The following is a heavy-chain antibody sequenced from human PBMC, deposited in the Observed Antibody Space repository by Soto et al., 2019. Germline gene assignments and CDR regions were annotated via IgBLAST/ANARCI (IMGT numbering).Heavy chain of an antibody. CDR1: GYTFTSYD. Sequence: QVQLVQSGAEVKKPGASVKVSCKASGYTFTSYDINWVRQATGQGLEWMGWMNPNSGNTDYAQKSPGIVTMTRNTSISTAYMELSSLRSEDTAVYCCARGQANYGMDVWGQGTTVTVSS. J-gene: IGHJ6*02. V-gene: IGHV1-8*01. CDR3: ARGQANYGMDV. CDR2: MNPNSGNT.